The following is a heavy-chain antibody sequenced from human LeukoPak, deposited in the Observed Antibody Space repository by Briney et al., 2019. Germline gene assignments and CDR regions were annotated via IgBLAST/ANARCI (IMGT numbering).Heavy chain of an antibody. Sequence: GGSLRLSCAASGFTFSSYSMNWVRQAPGKGLEWVSYISSSSSSTIYYADSVKGRFTISRDNAKNSLYLQMNSLRSEDTAVYYCARGSSGWPYYFDYWGQGTLVTVSS. CDR3: ARGSSGWPYYFDY. CDR1: GFTFSSYS. V-gene: IGHV3-48*01. D-gene: IGHD3-22*01. J-gene: IGHJ4*02. CDR2: ISSSSSSTI.